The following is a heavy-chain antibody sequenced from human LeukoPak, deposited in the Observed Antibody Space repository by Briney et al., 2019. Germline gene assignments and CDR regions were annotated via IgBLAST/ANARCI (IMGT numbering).Heavy chain of an antibody. CDR3: ARTLAARHTSGYIDY. Sequence: PGGSLRLSCEASGFSFSSYWMTWVRQAPGKGLEWVANIKPDGSGPYYVDSVRGRFTISRDNGKNSLYLQMNSLRAEDTAVYYCARTLAARHTSGYIDYWGQGTLVTVSS. D-gene: IGHD3-22*01. J-gene: IGHJ4*02. CDR2: IKPDGSGP. CDR1: GFSFSSYW. V-gene: IGHV3-7*01.